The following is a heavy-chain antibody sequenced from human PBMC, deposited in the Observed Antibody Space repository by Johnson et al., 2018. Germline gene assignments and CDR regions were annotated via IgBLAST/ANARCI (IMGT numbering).Heavy chain of an antibody. Sequence: QVQLQESGPGLVKPSETLSLTCTVSGGSISSYYWSWIRQPPGKGLEWIGYIYYSGSTNYNPSLKSRVTISVDTSKNQFSLKLSPVTAADTAVDYCARESPGYSYGSGFDYWGQGTLVTVPS. J-gene: IGHJ4*02. D-gene: IGHD5-18*01. V-gene: IGHV4-59*01. CDR3: ARESPGYSYGSGFDY. CDR2: IYYSGST. CDR1: GGSISSYY.